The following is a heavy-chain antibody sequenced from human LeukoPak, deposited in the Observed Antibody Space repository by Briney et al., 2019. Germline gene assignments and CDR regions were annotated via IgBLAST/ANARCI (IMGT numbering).Heavy chain of an antibody. V-gene: IGHV3-23*01. D-gene: IGHD6-13*01. CDR2: ISGSGRDT. CDR3: AKGGAAADNYWYFDL. CDR1: GFTFSSHG. J-gene: IGHJ2*01. Sequence: GASLRLSCAASGFTFSSHGMSWVRQAPGKGLEWVSAISGSGRDTKYEDSVRGRFTISRDTAKNSLYLQMNSLRPEDTALYYCAKGGAAADNYWYFDLWGRGTLVSVSS.